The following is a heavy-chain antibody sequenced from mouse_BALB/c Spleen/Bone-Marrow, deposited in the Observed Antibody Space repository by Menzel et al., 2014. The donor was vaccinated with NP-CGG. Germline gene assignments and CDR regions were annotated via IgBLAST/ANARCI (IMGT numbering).Heavy chain of an antibody. CDR3: SRQTATFFDY. D-gene: IGHD1-2*01. Sequence: VMLVESGAELVRPGTSVKVSCKASGYAFTNYLIEWVKQRPGQGLEWIGVINPGSGGTNYNEKFKDKATLTADESSSTAYMQLSSLTSDDSAVYFCSRQTATFFDYWGQGTTLTVSS. CDR1: GYAFTNYL. V-gene: IGHV1-54*03. CDR2: INPGSGGT. J-gene: IGHJ2*01.